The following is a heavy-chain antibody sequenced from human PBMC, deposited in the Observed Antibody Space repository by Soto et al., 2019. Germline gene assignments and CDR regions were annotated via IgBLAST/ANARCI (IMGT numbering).Heavy chain of an antibody. D-gene: IGHD2-2*01. CDR3: AKAVGYCSSSSCRDYYYYYGMDV. J-gene: IGHJ6*02. CDR2: ISYDGGNK. V-gene: IGHV3-30*18. Sequence: GGSLRLSCAASGFTFSNYDMHWFRQAPGNGLEWVACISYDGGNKYYADSVKGRFTISRDNSKNTLYLQMNSLRAEDTAVYYCAKAVGYCSSSSCRDYYYYYGMDVWGQGTTVTVSS. CDR1: GFTFSNYD.